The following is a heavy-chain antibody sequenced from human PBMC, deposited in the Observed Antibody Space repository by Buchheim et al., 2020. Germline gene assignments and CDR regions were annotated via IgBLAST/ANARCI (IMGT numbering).Heavy chain of an antibody. D-gene: IGHD3-3*01. CDR1: GFTFSNAW. J-gene: IGHJ5*02. V-gene: IGHV3-15*01. CDR2: IKSKTDGGTT. CDR3: TTSGVLRFVGWLSDWFDP. Sequence: EVQLVESGGGLVKPGGSLRLSCAASGFTFSNAWMSWVRQAPGKGLEWVGRIKSKTDGGTTDYAAPVKGRFTISRDDSKNTLNLQMKSLKTGDTAVYYCTTSGVLRFVGWLSDWFDPWGQGTL.